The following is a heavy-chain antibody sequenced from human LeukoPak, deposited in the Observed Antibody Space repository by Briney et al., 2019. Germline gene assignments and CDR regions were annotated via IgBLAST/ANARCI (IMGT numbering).Heavy chain of an antibody. CDR1: GGSISSSSYY. V-gene: IGHV4-39*07. CDR3: ARSSYYYGSGTHTGY. J-gene: IGHJ4*02. Sequence: SETLSLTCTVSGGSISSSSYYWGWIRQPPGKGLEWIGSIYYSGSTYYNPSLKSRVTISVDTSKNQFSLKLSSVTAADTAVYYCARSSYYYGSGTHTGYWGQGTLVTVSS. CDR2: IYYSGST. D-gene: IGHD3-10*01.